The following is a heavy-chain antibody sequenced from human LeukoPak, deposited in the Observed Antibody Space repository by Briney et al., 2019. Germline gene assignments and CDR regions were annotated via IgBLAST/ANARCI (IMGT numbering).Heavy chain of an antibody. V-gene: IGHV3-23*01. CDR2: ISGSGGST. CDR3: AREGYDFWSGYYIGWFDP. Sequence: GGSLRLSCAASGFTFSSYAMSWVRQAPGKGLEWVSAISGSGGSTYYADSVKGRFTISRDNSKNTLYLQMNSLRTEDTAVYYCAREGYDFWSGYYIGWFDPWGQGTLVTVSS. D-gene: IGHD3-3*01. CDR1: GFTFSSYA. J-gene: IGHJ5*02.